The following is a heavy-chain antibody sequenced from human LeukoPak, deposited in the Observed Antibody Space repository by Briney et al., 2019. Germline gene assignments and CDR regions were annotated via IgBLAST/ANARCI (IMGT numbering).Heavy chain of an antibody. D-gene: IGHD1-1*01. Sequence: GGSLRLSCAASGFSFSIYAMSWVRQAPGKGLEWVSSISRGDGSTYYADSVKGQFTISRDNSKNTLYLQMSSLRAEDTAVYFCAQNWNLDSWGQGTLVTVSS. J-gene: IGHJ4*02. V-gene: IGHV3-23*01. CDR3: AQNWNLDS. CDR1: GFSFSIYA. CDR2: ISRGDGST.